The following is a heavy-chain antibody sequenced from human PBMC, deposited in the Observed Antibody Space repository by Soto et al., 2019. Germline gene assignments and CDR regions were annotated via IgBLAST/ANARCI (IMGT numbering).Heavy chain of an antibody. D-gene: IGHD2-2*01. CDR2: INAGNGNT. J-gene: IGHJ5*02. CDR3: ARAPIDIVVVPAAIVQGNWFDP. Sequence: ASVKVSCKASGYTFTSYAMHWVRQAPGQRLEWMGWINAGNGNTKYSQKFQGRVTITRDTSASTAYMELSSLRSEDTAVYYCARAPIDIVVVPAAIVQGNWFDPWGQGTLVTVSS. CDR1: GYTFTSYA. V-gene: IGHV1-3*01.